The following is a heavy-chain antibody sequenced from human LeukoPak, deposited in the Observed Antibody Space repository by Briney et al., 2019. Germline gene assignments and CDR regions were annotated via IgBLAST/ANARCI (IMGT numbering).Heavy chain of an antibody. V-gene: IGHV3-23*01. CDR2: FSNSDSTT. J-gene: IGHJ4*02. Sequence: GGSLRLSCAASGFTFSIYGMSWVRQAPGKGMEWVSGFSNSDSTTHYPDSVKGRFTISRDISKNTLYLQMNRLRAEDTAVYYCAKDRGGSAPPFDSWGQGTLVTVSS. CDR3: AKDRGGSAPPFDS. CDR1: GFTFSIYG. D-gene: IGHD3-16*01.